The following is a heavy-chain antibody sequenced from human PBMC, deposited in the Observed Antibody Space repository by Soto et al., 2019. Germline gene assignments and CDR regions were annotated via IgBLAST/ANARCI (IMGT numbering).Heavy chain of an antibody. CDR1: GYTFASYG. CDR3: AREGTCSSTSCPTYFSFGMDV. V-gene: IGHV1-18*01. Sequence: QVQLVQSGAEVKKPGASVKVSCKASGYTFASYGISWVRQAPGQGLEWMGWISAYNGNTNYAQKFQGRVTMPTDPFARTAYMEVRSLGSDDTALYYCAREGTCSSTSCPTYFSFGMDVWGQGTTVTVSS. J-gene: IGHJ6*02. CDR2: ISAYNGNT. D-gene: IGHD2-2*01.